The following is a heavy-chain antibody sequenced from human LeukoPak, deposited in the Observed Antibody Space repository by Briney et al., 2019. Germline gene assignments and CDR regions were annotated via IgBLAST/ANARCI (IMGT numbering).Heavy chain of an antibody. CDR3: ARAFTSTGYYYVEY. D-gene: IGHD3-22*01. V-gene: IGHV3-33*08. Sequence: AGGSLRLSCAASGFTFSSYSMNWVRQAPGKGLEWVAVIWYDGNNKYYADSVKGRFTISRDNSKNTLYLQMNSLRAEDTAVYYCARAFTSTGYYYVEYWGQGTLVTVSS. CDR1: GFTFSSYS. J-gene: IGHJ4*02. CDR2: IWYDGNNK.